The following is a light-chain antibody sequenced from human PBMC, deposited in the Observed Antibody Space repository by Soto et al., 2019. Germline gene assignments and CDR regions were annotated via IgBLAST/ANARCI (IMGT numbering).Light chain of an antibody. J-gene: IGLJ3*02. CDR2: NNS. CDR1: SSNIGSHS. CDR3: AAWDDSLSGWV. V-gene: IGLV1-47*01. Sequence: QSVLTQPPSASGTPGQRVTISCSGSSSNIGSHSVFWYQHLPGTAPKLVIYNNSQRPSGVPDRFSGSKSGTSASLAISGLRSEDEADYYCAAWDDSLSGWVFGGGTQLTVL.